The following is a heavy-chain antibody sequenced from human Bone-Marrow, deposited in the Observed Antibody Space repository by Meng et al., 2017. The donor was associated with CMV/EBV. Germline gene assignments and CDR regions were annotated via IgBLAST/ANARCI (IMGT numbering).Heavy chain of an antibody. Sequence: GESLKISCAASGFTFSSYSMNWVRQAPGKGLEWVSSISSSSSYIYYADSVKGRFTISRDNAKNSLYLQMNSLRAEDTAVYYCANLVGATAGGMGVWGQGTTVTVSS. D-gene: IGHD1-26*01. J-gene: IGHJ6*02. CDR1: GFTFSSYS. CDR2: ISSSSSYI. V-gene: IGHV3-21*01. CDR3: ANLVGATAGGMGV.